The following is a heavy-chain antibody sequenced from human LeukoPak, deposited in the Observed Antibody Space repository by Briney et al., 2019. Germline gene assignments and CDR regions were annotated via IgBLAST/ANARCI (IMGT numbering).Heavy chain of an antibody. CDR2: IYYSGST. Sequence: SETLSLTCTVSGGSISSYYWSWIRQPPGKGLEWIGYIYYSGSTNYNPSLTSRVTISVDTSKNQFSLKLSSVTAADTAVYYCARVRRACSSTSCYASYWYFDLWGRGTLVTVSS. D-gene: IGHD2-2*01. CDR1: GGSISSYY. V-gene: IGHV4-59*01. J-gene: IGHJ2*01. CDR3: ARVRRACSSTSCYASYWYFDL.